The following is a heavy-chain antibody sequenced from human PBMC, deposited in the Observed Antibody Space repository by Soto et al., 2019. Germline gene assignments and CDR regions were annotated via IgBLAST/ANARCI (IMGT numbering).Heavy chain of an antibody. D-gene: IGHD1-26*01. CDR1: GFTFSTHG. CDR2: IWNDGNKK. Sequence: QVQLVESGGGVVQPGRSPSLSCAAFGFTFSTHGMHWVRQAPGKGLEWVALIWNDGNKKDYADSVKGRFTISRDNSKNILYLQMDSLRVEDTAVYFCARDTWIVSSITSLDYWGQGNLVTVSS. CDR3: ARDTWIVSSITSLDY. J-gene: IGHJ4*02. V-gene: IGHV3-33*01.